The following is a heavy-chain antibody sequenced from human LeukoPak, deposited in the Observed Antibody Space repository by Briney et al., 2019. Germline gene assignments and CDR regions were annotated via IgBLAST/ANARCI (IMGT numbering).Heavy chain of an antibody. Sequence: ASVKVSCNASGYTFTSYGISWVRQAPGQGLEWMGGISAYNGNTNYAQKLQGRVTMTTDTSTSTAYMELRSLRSDDTAVYYCARDLMGRLGMDVWGKGTTVTVSS. CDR1: GYTFTSYG. V-gene: IGHV1-18*01. CDR2: ISAYNGNT. J-gene: IGHJ6*04. CDR3: ARDLMGRLGMDV. D-gene: IGHD5-24*01.